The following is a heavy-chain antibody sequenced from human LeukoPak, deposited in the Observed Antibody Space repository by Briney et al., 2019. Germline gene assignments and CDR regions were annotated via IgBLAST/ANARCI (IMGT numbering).Heavy chain of an antibody. J-gene: IGHJ5*02. Sequence: SETLSLTCTVSGGSINTYYRNWIRQPPGKGLEWIGYIHNRGTTNYNSSLKSRVSISLDTSTNQFSLKLGSVTAADTAVYYCARRLTMSRLLEDSWLDPWGQGTLVTVSS. D-gene: IGHD3-3*01. CDR3: ARRLTMSRLLEDSWLDP. V-gene: IGHV4-59*08. CDR2: IHNRGTT. CDR1: GGSINTYY.